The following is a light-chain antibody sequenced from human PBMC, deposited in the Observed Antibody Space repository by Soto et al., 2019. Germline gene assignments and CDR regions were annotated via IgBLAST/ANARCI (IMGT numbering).Light chain of an antibody. CDR2: KAS. J-gene: IGKJ1*01. Sequence: IQMTQSPCTLSVSVGDGVTITCRASQTISSLLAWYRQKPEKAPKLLIYKASTLKSGVPSRFSGSGSGTEFTLTISSLQPDDFATYYWQHYNSYSEAVGQGTKVDIK. V-gene: IGKV1-5*03. CDR3: QHYNSYSEA. CDR1: QTISSL.